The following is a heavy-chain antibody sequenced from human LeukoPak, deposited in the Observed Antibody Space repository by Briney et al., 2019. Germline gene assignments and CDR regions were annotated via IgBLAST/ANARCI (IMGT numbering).Heavy chain of an antibody. D-gene: IGHD5-18*01. J-gene: IGHJ5*02. CDR3: ARSGYSYGRRWFDP. CDR2: IYTSGST. CDR1: GGSISSYY. Sequence: SETLSLTCTVSGGSISSYYWSWIRQPAGKGLEWIGRIYTSGSTNYNPSLKSRVTMSVDTSKNQFSLKLSSVTAADTAVYYCARSGYSYGRRWFDPWGQGTLVTVSS. V-gene: IGHV4-4*07.